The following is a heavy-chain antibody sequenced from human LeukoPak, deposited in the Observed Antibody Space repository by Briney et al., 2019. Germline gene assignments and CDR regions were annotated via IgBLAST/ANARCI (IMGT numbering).Heavy chain of an antibody. CDR1: GYTFTSYY. D-gene: IGHD1-26*01. CDR2: INPRGGST. J-gene: IGHJ4*02. CDR3: ARISGSDALAFDY. V-gene: IGHV1-46*01. Sequence: GASLKVSCKASGYTFTSYYIHSVRRTPGQGLEWVGIINPRGGSTSYTQKFQGRDTMTRDTSTSNVYMELSSLRSEDTAVYYCARISGSDALAFDYWGQGTLVTVSS.